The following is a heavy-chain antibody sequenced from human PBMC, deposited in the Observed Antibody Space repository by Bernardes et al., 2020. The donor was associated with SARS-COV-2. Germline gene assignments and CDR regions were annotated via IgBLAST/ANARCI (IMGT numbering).Heavy chain of an antibody. V-gene: IGHV3-74*03. CDR1: GITFSRYW. Sequence: GGSLRLSCTASGITFSRYWMHWVRQAPGKGLQWLSRISGEEGDITYADSVKGRFSISRDNAKNTVYLQMNSLRVEDTALYYCVRGSGNYYFDVWGQGILVTVSS. D-gene: IGHD1-26*01. CDR2: ISGEEGDI. CDR3: VRGSGNYYFDV. J-gene: IGHJ4*02.